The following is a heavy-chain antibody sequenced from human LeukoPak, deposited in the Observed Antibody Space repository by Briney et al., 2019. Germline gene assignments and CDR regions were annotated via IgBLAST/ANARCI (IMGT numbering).Heavy chain of an antibody. D-gene: IGHD1-26*01. V-gene: IGHV3-21*01. J-gene: IGHJ4*02. CDR2: ISSSSSYI. CDR1: GFTFSSYS. Sequence: GGSLRLSCAASGFTFSSYSMNWVRQAPGKGLEWVSSISSSSSYIYYADSVKGRFTISRDNAKNSLYLQMNSLRAEDTAVYYCASGGIYYGAAFDFWGQGILVTVSS. CDR3: ASGGIYYGAAFDF.